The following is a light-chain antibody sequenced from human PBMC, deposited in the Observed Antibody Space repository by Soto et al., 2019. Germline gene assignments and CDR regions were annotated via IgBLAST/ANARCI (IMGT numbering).Light chain of an antibody. CDR1: QDIKNY. Sequence: DIQMTQSPSSLSASVGDRVTITCQASQDIKNYLNWYQQKPGKAPNLLIYDASNLKTGAPSRFSGSGSGTQFTFTISSLQPEDIATYDCQHYDHLPPLSFGGGTKVEIK. J-gene: IGKJ4*01. V-gene: IGKV1-33*01. CDR3: QHYDHLPPLS. CDR2: DAS.